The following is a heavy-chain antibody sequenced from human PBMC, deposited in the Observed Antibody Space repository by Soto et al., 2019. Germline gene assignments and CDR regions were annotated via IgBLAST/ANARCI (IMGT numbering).Heavy chain of an antibody. V-gene: IGHV3-33*01. CDR1: VFTFSSYG. Sequence: PGGSLRLSCAASVFTFSSYGMHWVRQAPGKGLEWVAVIWYDGSNKYYADSVKGRFTISRDNSKNTLYLQMNSLRAEDTAVYYCARDHRGLGTRDYYYGMDVWGQGTTVTVSS. J-gene: IGHJ6*02. D-gene: IGHD7-27*01. CDR2: IWYDGSNK. CDR3: ARDHRGLGTRDYYYGMDV.